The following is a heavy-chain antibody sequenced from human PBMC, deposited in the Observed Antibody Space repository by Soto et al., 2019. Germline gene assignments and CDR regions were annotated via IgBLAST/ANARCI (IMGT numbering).Heavy chain of an antibody. J-gene: IGHJ4*02. CDR1: GFTFSGSW. CDR2: INGDGSGT. V-gene: IGHV3-74*01. CDR3: ARGIFGSGTAHDS. Sequence: EVQLVESGGGLVQPGGSLRLSCAASGFTFSGSWMHWVRQAPGKGLVWVSRINGDGSGTSYAVFVKGRFTISRDNAKNTLFLQMNGLRAEDTAVYYCARGIFGSGTAHDSWGQGTLVTVSA. D-gene: IGHD3-10*01.